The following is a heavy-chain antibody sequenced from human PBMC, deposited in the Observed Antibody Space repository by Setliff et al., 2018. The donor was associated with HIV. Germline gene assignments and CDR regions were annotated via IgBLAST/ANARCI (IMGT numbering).Heavy chain of an antibody. CDR3: ASRVYYYDSNNFLREEGFDP. CDR1: GYSISSDYY. J-gene: IGHJ5*02. D-gene: IGHD3-22*01. Sequence: SETLSLTCTVSGYSISSDYYWGWIRQPPGKGLEWIGEMSHSGSTKYNPSLKSRVTISGDTSKNQFSLNVTSVTAADTAVYYCASRVYYYDSNNFLREEGFDPWGQG. CDR2: MSHSGST. V-gene: IGHV4-38-2*02.